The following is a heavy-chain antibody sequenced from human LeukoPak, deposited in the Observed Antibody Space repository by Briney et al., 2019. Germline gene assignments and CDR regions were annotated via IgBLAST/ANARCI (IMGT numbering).Heavy chain of an antibody. CDR3: ARRLGRSFDY. Sequence: ASVKVSCKASGYSFINHAIHWVRQAPGQRLEWMGWINIGNGNTKYSQNFQGRITITRDTSATTAYMDLSSLRSEDTAMYYCARRLGRSFDYWGQGTLVTVSS. CDR1: GYSFINHA. CDR2: INIGNGNT. J-gene: IGHJ4*02. V-gene: IGHV1-3*04. D-gene: IGHD2-21*01.